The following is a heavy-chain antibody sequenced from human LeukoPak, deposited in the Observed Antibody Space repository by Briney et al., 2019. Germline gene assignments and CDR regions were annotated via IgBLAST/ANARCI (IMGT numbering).Heavy chain of an antibody. CDR3: ARRRAAGRTVDWFDP. CDR1: GYTFTSYD. V-gene: IGHV1-8*01. CDR2: VNPNSGNT. Sequence: ASVKVSCKASGYTFTSYDINWVRQATGQGLEWMGWVNPNSGNTGYAQKFQGRVTMTRNTSISTAYMELSSLRSEDTAVYYCARRRAAGRTVDWFDPWGQGTLVTVSS. D-gene: IGHD6-13*01. J-gene: IGHJ5*02.